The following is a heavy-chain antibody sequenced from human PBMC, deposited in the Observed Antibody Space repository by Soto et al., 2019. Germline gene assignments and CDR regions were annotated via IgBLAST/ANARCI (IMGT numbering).Heavy chain of an antibody. Sequence: GGSLRLSCAASGFTFSSYEMNWVRQAPGKGLEWVSYISSSGSTIYYADSVKGRFTISRDNAKNSLYLQMNSLRAEDTAVYYCARIFNYYDSSGYDAFDIWGQGTMVTVSS. D-gene: IGHD3-22*01. CDR3: ARIFNYYDSSGYDAFDI. CDR2: ISSSGSTI. V-gene: IGHV3-48*03. CDR1: GFTFSSYE. J-gene: IGHJ3*02.